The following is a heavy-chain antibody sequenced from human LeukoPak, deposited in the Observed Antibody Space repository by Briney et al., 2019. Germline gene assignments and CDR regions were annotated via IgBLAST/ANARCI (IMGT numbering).Heavy chain of an antibody. V-gene: IGHV1-18*01. CDR1: GYTFTSYG. D-gene: IGHD3-22*01. Sequence: GASVKDSLMSSGYTFTSYGIDWVRQAPGQGLEWMGWISAYNGNTNSAQNLQGRVTMTTDASTSTAYVELRSLRSDDTAMYYCARVADSSGYSQDDAFDIWGQGTRVTVSS. CDR2: ISAYNGNT. J-gene: IGHJ3*02. CDR3: ARVADSSGYSQDDAFDI.